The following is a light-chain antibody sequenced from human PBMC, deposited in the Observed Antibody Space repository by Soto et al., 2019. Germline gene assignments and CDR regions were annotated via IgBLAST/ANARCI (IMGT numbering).Light chain of an antibody. CDR3: HQRSDSPRT. J-gene: IGKJ2*01. V-gene: IGKV3-11*01. Sequence: EIVLTQSPATLSLSPGERATLSCRASQSISSYLAWYQQKPGQAPRLLFYDASIRAAGIPARFSGSGSGTAFTLTISSLEPEDLALYYCHQRSDSPRTFGRGPKLEIK. CDR2: DAS. CDR1: QSISSY.